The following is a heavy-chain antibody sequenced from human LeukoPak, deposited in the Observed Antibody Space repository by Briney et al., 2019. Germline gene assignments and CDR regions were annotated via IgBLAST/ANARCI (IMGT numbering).Heavy chain of an antibody. D-gene: IGHD6-19*01. Sequence: ASVKVSCKASGGTFSSYAISWVRQAPGQGLEWMGWISAYNGNTNYAQKLQGRVTMTTDTSTSTAYMELRSLRSDDTAVYYCARSSGWTEPEYFQHWGQGTLVTVSS. V-gene: IGHV1-18*01. CDR1: GGTFSSYA. CDR3: ARSSGWTEPEYFQH. CDR2: ISAYNGNT. J-gene: IGHJ1*01.